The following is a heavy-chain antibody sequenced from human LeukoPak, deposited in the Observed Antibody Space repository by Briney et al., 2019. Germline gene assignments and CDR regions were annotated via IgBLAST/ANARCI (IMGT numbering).Heavy chain of an antibody. D-gene: IGHD3-10*01. J-gene: IGHJ4*02. V-gene: IGHV4-59*10. Sequence: SETLSLTCAVYGGSFSGYFWNWIRQPVGKGLEWIGRIYTSGSTNYNPSLKSRVTMSIDTSKNQFSLKVISVTAADAAVYYCARAGDGSGSYDNADYDFWGQGILVTVSS. CDR2: IYTSGST. CDR3: ARAGDGSGSYDNADYDF. CDR1: GGSFSGYF.